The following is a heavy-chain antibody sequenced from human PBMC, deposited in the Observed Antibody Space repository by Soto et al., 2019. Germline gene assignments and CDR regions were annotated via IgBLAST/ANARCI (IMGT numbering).Heavy chain of an antibody. CDR1: GGSISSGGYY. J-gene: IGHJ4*02. D-gene: IGHD6-19*01. Sequence: SETLSLTCTVSGGSISSGGYYWTWIRQHPGKGLEWIGYIYYSGSTYYNPSLKSRVTISVDTSKNQFSLKASDTAMYYCARPYSSGWYTFDYWGQGTLVTV. V-gene: IGHV4-31*03. CDR3: ARPYSSGWYTFDY. CDR2: IYYSGST.